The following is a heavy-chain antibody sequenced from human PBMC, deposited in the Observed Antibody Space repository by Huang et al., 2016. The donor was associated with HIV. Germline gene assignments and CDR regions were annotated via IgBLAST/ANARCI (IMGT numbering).Heavy chain of an antibody. J-gene: IGHJ4*02. Sequence: KKPGSSVKVSCKVSGGTFNNAISWVRQAPGQGLAWMGGIIPIFGIPNYARKFTGRVTITADESTSIAYMELSSLRSEDTAVYDCARGAPDLDSHLDHWGQGTLVTVSS. CDR3: ARGAPDLDSHLDH. D-gene: IGHD3-3*01. CDR1: GGTFNNA. V-gene: IGHV1-69*13. CDR2: IIPIFGIP.